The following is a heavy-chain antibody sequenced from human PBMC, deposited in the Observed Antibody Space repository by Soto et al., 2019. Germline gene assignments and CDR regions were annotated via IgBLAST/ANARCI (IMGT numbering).Heavy chain of an antibody. D-gene: IGHD3-16*01. CDR3: ARVPSPFDYYYAMNV. CDR2: IFSSGTT. V-gene: IGHV4-30-4*01. J-gene: IGHJ6*01. Sequence: TGSVSGESISRGSKQWSWIRQPPGKGLEWIGYIFSSGTTYYNPSLKSRLTMSLDASQNQFSLKLNSLTDADTAVYFCARVPSPFDYYYAMNVWGQGT. CDR1: GESISRGSKQ.